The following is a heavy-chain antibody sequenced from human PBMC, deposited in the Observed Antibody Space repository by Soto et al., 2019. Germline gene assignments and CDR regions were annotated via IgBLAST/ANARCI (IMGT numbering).Heavy chain of an antibody. D-gene: IGHD3-9*01. V-gene: IGHV3-23*01. CDR1: GFTFSSYA. CDR2: ISGSGGST. J-gene: IGHJ4*02. Sequence: PGGSLRLSCASSGFTFSSYAMSWVRQAPGKGLEWVSAISGSGGSTYYADSVKGRFTISRDNSKDTLYLQMNSLRAEDTAVYYCATPGTNDILTRFDYWGQGTLVTVSS. CDR3: ATPGTNDILTRFDY.